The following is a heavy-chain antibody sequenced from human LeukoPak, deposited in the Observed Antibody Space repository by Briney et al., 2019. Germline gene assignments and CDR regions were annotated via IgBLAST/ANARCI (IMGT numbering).Heavy chain of an antibody. J-gene: IGHJ4*02. Sequence: HPGGSLRLSCAASGFTFSSYAMSWVRQAPGKGLEWVSAISGSGDSTYYADSVKGRFTISRDNSKNTLYLQMNSLRAEDTAVYYCAKDLLYGDYVYDYWGQGTLVIVSS. CDR1: GFTFSSYA. V-gene: IGHV3-23*01. CDR3: AKDLLYGDYVYDY. CDR2: ISGSGDST. D-gene: IGHD4-17*01.